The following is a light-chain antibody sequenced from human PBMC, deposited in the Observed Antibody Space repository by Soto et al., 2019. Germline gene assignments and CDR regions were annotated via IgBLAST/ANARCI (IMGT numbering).Light chain of an antibody. J-gene: IGKJ4*01. CDR3: QQRSNWPPT. CDR1: QSVSSY. V-gene: IGKV3-11*01. CDR2: DAS. Sequence: IVLTQSPATLSLSPGERATLSCRASQSVSSYLAWYQQTPGQAPRLLIYDASNRATGIPARFRGSGSGTDFTLAISSLESEDCAVYYCQQRSNWPPTFGGGTKVDI.